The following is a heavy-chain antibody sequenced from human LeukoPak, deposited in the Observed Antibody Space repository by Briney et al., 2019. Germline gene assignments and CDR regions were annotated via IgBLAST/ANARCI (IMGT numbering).Heavy chain of an antibody. D-gene: IGHD2-15*01. Sequence: TSETLSLTCTVSGGSVSSASNYWSWIRQPPGKGLEWIGYMYYSGSTSYNPSLKSRVTISADTSKNQFSLKLSSVTAADTAVYYCARDPGYFSGGSCGNFDYWGQGTLVTVSS. J-gene: IGHJ4*02. V-gene: IGHV4-61*01. CDR1: GGSVSSASNY. CDR3: ARDPGYFSGGSCGNFDY. CDR2: MYYSGST.